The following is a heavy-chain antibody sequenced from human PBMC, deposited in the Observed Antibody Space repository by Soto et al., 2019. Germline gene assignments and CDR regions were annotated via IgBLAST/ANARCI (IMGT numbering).Heavy chain of an antibody. CDR2: ISFYGSNK. CDR3: AREMIPMIMGGMSAMDV. D-gene: IGHD3-22*01. V-gene: IGHV3-30*14. Sequence: QVQLVESGGGVVQPERSQRLSCAASKFTFRTYVMHWVRQAPGKGLEWVALISFYGSNKYYADSVKGRFTITSDNSKKTVYIHMNSLRPEDTGVYYCAREMIPMIMGGMSAMDVWGQGPTVTVSS. CDR1: KFTFRTYV. J-gene: IGHJ6*02.